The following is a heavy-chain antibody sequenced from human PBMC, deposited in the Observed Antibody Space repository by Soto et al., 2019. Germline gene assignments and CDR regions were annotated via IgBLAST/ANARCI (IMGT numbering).Heavy chain of an antibody. CDR1: GFTFSNFG. Sequence: QVRLEESGGGVVQPGRSLRLSCVASGFTFSNFGMHWVRQAPGKGLEWLAVISEDADTDYVADSVKGRFNISRDNFKKTLYLQMNSLRTDDSAVYFSAKAPFPRPYYFYGMDVWGQWTTVTVSS. CDR3: AKAPFPRPYYFYGMDV. CDR2: ISEDADTD. J-gene: IGHJ6*02. V-gene: IGHV3-30*18. D-gene: IGHD3-10*01.